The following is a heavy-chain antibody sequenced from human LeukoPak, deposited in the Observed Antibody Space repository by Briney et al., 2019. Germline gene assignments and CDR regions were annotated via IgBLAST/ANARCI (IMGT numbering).Heavy chain of an antibody. J-gene: IGHJ1*01. Sequence: GGSLRLSCAASGFTLSSYEMHWVRQAPGKGLVWVSRIKSDGKTNYADSVKGRFTISRDNAKNTVSLQMDSLRAEDTGVYYCARAPSEVGGYYPEYFRHWGQGTLVTVSS. V-gene: IGHV3-74*01. CDR3: ARAPSEVGGYYPEYFRH. CDR2: IKSDGKT. D-gene: IGHD3-22*01. CDR1: GFTLSSYE.